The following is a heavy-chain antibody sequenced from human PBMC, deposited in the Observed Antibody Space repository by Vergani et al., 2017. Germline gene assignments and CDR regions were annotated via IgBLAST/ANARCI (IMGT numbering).Heavy chain of an antibody. CDR2: IITIFGTA. CDR1: GGPFSSYA. CDR3: GGHGKRGNFDY. J-gene: IGHJ4*02. V-gene: IGHV1-69*01. D-gene: IGHD5-24*01. Sequence: QVQLVQSGAEVKKPGSSVKVSCKASGGPFSSYAISWVRQAAGQGLEWMGGIITIFGTANYAQKFQGRVTITADESTSTAYMELSSLRSEDTAVYYCGGHGKRGNFDYWGQGTLVTVSS.